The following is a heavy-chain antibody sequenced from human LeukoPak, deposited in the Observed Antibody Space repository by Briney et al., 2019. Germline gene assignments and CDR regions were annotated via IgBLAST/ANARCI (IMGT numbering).Heavy chain of an antibody. CDR3: ARVEDYYDSSGYYHWFDP. CDR1: GYTFTSYD. V-gene: IGHV1-69*13. D-gene: IGHD3-22*01. Sequence: GASVKVSCKASGYTFTSYDINWVRQAPGQGLEWMGGIIPIFGTANYAQKFQGRVTITADESTSTAYMELSSLRSEDTAVYYCARVEDYYDSSGYYHWFDPWGQGTLVTVSS. J-gene: IGHJ5*02. CDR2: IIPIFGTA.